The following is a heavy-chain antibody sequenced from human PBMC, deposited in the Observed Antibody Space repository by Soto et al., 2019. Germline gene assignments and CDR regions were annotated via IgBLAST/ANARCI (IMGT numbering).Heavy chain of an antibody. CDR3: ARDRYSAAVATYLDY. Sequence: QVQLVESGGGVVQPGRSLRLSCAASGFSFSLNAMHWVRQAPGKGLEWVAVISYDGGDKFYAASVKGRFTISRDNSENTLYLHMSSLKSEDTAVYYCARDRYSAAVATYLDYWRQGALVSVSS. CDR1: GFSFSLNA. J-gene: IGHJ4*02. V-gene: IGHV3-30*15. D-gene: IGHD2-2*01. CDR2: ISYDGGDK.